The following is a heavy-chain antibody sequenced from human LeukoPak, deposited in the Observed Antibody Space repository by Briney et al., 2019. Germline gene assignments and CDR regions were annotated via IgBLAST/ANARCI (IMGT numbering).Heavy chain of an antibody. Sequence: PGASHTLSRPAAGFTFSSYWIRSVRQPAGKWLGWLAKIKLDGSEKYYVDSVKGRFTISRDNAKNSLYLQMNSLRAEDTAVYYCARDLLIAGATDDYWGQGTLVTVSS. CDR2: IKLDGSEK. CDR1: GFTFSSYW. D-gene: IGHD3-16*01. V-gene: IGHV3-7*01. J-gene: IGHJ4*02. CDR3: ARDLLIAGATDDY.